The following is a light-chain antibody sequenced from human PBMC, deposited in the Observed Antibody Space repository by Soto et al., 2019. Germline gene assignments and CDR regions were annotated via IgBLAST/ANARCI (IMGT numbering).Light chain of an antibody. J-gene: IGKJ1*01. Sequence: IPFTPFPSSLSASVGDRVTITCRASQGISSDLAWYQQKPGKAPKLLIYAASTLQSGVPSRFSGSGSGTEFTLTISSLQPDDFATYYCQQYNSYSFGQGTKVDIK. V-gene: IGKV1-9*01. CDR2: AAS. CDR1: QGISSD. CDR3: QQYNSYS.